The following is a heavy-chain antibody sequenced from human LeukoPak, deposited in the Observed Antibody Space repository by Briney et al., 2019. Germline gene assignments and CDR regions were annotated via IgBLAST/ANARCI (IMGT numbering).Heavy chain of an antibody. CDR2: IIPIFGTA. CDR3: AKEVGFDSGSYYDY. V-gene: IGHV1-69*06. CDR1: GGTFNSFA. J-gene: IGHJ4*02. D-gene: IGHD3-10*01. Sequence: ASVKVSCKASGGTFNSFAINWVRQAPGQGLQWMGGIIPIFGTAKYAQKFQGRVTISADKSTSTAYVELSSLRSEDTAVYYCAKEVGFDSGSYYDYWGQGTLVTVSS.